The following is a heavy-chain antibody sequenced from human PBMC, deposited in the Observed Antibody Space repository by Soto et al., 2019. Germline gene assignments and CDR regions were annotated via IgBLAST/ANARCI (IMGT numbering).Heavy chain of an antibody. V-gene: IGHV5-51*01. CDR1: GYTFTGYW. Sequence: GESLKISCQGSGYTFTGYWIGWVRQMPGKGLEWMGIIYPSDSDTRYSPSFQGQVTISADRSINTAYLQWSSLKASDTAMYYCVVRQKLPWVNYWGQGTLVTVSS. CDR3: VVRQKLPWVNY. D-gene: IGHD1-1*01. CDR2: IYPSDSDT. J-gene: IGHJ4*02.